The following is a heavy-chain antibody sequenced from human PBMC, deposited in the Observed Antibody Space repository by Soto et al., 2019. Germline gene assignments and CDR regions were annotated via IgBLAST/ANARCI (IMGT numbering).Heavy chain of an antibody. CDR1: GGSCIGYY. J-gene: IGHJ6*03. CDR2: INHSGST. CDR3: ARVLRFLEWLLSSDYYYYMDV. V-gene: IGHV4-34*01. D-gene: IGHD3-3*01. Sequence: SLETLSLTCAVYGGSCIGYYWSCIRQPPGKGLEWIREINHSGSTNYNPSLKSRVTISVDTSKNQFSLKLSSVTAADTAVYYCARVLRFLEWLLSSDYYYYMDVWGKGTMATVS.